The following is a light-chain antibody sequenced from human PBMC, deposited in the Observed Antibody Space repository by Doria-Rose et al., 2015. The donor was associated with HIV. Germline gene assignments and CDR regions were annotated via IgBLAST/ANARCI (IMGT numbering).Light chain of an antibody. Sequence: DIQLTQSPSSLSASIGDRVTITCRASQTVSTYLNWFQQEPGKAPKLLIYAASRLQSGVPSRFSGSGSGTDFTLTISGLQPGDFATYYCQQTYSSPPWTCRQGTKVEMK. V-gene: IGKV1-39*01. CDR2: AAS. J-gene: IGKJ1*01. CDR3: QQTYSSPPWT. CDR1: QTVSTY.